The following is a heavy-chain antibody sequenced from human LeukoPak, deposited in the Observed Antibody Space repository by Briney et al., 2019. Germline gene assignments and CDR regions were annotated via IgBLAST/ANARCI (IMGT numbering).Heavy chain of an antibody. J-gene: IGHJ4*02. CDR2: INPSGGGT. D-gene: IGHD2/OR15-2a*01. Sequence: GASVKVSCKASGYTFTNYFMHWVRQAPGQGLEWMGVINPSGGGTTYAQRFLGRVTMTRDTSTSTVHMELSSLRSEDTAVYYCARGQNKCLGHWGQGTLVTVSS. CDR3: ARGQNKCLGH. CDR1: GYTFTNYF. V-gene: IGHV1-46*01.